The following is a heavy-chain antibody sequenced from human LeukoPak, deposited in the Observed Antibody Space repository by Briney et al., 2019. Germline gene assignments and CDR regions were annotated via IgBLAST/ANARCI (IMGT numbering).Heavy chain of an antibody. CDR3: AREKSPERKTWLQLGAFDV. V-gene: IGHV4-61*08. CDR1: GGSISSGGYY. Sequence: SETLSLTCTVSGGSISSGGYYWSWIRQPPGKGLEWIGYIYHSGSTYYNPSLKGRVTLSIDTSKSQLSFQLTSVTAADTAVYYCAREKSPERKTWLQLGAFDVWGQGTVVTVSS. CDR2: IYHSGST. J-gene: IGHJ3*01. D-gene: IGHD5-24*01.